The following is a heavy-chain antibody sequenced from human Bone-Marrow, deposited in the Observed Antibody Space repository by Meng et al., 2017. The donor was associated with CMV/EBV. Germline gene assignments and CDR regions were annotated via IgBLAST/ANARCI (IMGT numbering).Heavy chain of an antibody. CDR1: GFTLSSHS. D-gene: IGHD4-11*01. J-gene: IGHJ6*02. CDR2: ISTSGSNT. V-gene: IGHV3-23*01. CDR3: AKILQAHIIAYYYGMDV. Sequence: GESLKISCAASGFTLSSHSMHWVRQAPGEGLEWVSAISTSGSNTYYADSVRGRFTISRDNSRNTLYLQMSSLRADDTAIYYCAKILQAHIIAYYYGMDVWGQGTPVTFSS.